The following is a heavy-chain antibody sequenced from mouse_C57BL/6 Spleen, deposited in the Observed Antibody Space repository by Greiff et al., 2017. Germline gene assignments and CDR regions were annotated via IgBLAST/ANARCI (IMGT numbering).Heavy chain of an antibody. CDR1: GFSLSTFGMG. CDR3: ARIARTQIYYYGSSFLWYFDV. Sequence: QVTLKESGPGILQPSQTLSLTCSFSGFSLSTFGMGVGWIRQPSGKGLEWLAHIWWDDDKYYNPALKSRLTISKDTSKNQVFLKIANVDTADTATYYCARIARTQIYYYGSSFLWYFDVWGTGTTVTVSS. V-gene: IGHV8-8*01. D-gene: IGHD1-1*01. CDR2: IWWDDDK. J-gene: IGHJ1*03.